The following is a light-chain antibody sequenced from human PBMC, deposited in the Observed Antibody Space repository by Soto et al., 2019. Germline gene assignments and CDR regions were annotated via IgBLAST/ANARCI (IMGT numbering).Light chain of an antibody. CDR2: AVC. V-gene: IGKV3-15*01. Sequence: EIVMRQSPATLSVSPGERATLSCRASQSVGSNLAWYQQKPGQAPRLLIYAVCTRATGIPARFSGSGSGTEFTLTINSLQSEDFAVYYCQHYNNWPPTWTFGQGTKVDIK. J-gene: IGKJ1*01. CDR3: QHYNNWPPTWT. CDR1: QSVGSN.